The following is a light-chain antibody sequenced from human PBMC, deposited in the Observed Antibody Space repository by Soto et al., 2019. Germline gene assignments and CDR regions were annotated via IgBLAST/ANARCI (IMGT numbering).Light chain of an antibody. CDR3: QQYDSSPRT. Sequence: EIVLTQSPGTLSLSPGEIATLSCRASQSFTSRSLAWYQQKPGLAPRLLISGTSNRAAGIPDRFSGSGSGTDFTLTISRLEPEDFAVYYCQQYDSSPRTFGQGTKVEIK. J-gene: IGKJ1*01. V-gene: IGKV3-20*01. CDR2: GTS. CDR1: QSFTSRS.